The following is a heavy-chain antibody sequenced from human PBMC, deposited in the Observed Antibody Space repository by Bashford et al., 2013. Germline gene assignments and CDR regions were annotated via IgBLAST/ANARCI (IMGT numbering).Heavy chain of an antibody. D-gene: IGHD3-3*01. J-gene: IGHJ4*02. CDR3: AKVSQEWLLSHYFDY. CDR1: GGTFSSYA. V-gene: IGHV1-69*13. Sequence: SVKVSCKASGGTFSSYAISWVRQAPGQGLEWMGGIIPIFGTANYAQKFQGRVTITADESTSTAYMELSSLRAEDTAIYYCAKVSQEWLLSHYFDYWGQGTLVTVSS. CDR2: IIPIFGTA.